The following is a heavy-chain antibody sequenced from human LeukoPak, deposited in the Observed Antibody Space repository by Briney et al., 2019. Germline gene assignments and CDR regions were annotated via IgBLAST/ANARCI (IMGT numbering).Heavy chain of an antibody. CDR3: TRDIPLVATRARGYYYYGMDV. Sequence: GGSLRLSCVLSGFTVSSTYISWFRQAPGKGLEWVGFIRSKAYGGTTEYAASVKGRFTISRDDSKSIAYLQMNSLKTEDTAVYYCTRDIPLVATRARGYYYYGMDVWGQGTTVTVSS. CDR2: IRSKAYGGTT. V-gene: IGHV3-49*03. CDR1: GFTVSSTY. D-gene: IGHD5-12*01. J-gene: IGHJ6*02.